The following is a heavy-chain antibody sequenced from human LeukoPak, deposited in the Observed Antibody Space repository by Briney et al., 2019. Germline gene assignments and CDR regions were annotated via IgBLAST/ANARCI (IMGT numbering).Heavy chain of an antibody. Sequence: SQTLSLTCTVSGGSISSSSYYWGWIRQPPGKGLEWIGYIYYSGSTNYNPSLKSRVTISVDTSKNQFSLKLSSVTAADTAVYYCARWEVVYGDYVVGGAFDIWGQGTMVTVSS. CDR2: IYYSGST. CDR1: GGSISSSSYY. V-gene: IGHV4-61*05. D-gene: IGHD4-17*01. CDR3: ARWEVVYGDYVVGGAFDI. J-gene: IGHJ3*02.